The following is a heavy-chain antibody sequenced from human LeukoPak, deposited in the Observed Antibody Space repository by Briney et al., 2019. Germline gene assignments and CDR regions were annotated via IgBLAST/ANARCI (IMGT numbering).Heavy chain of an antibody. J-gene: IGHJ4*02. Sequence: GGSLRLSCSASGFTFSSYAMHWVRQAPGKGLEYVSAISNNGDGTYYSDSLKGRFTISRDNSKNTLYLQMSSLRAEDTAVYYCVITPATGPLDYWGQGTLVTVSS. CDR3: VITPATGPLDY. V-gene: IGHV3-64D*09. CDR2: ISNNGDGT. CDR1: GFTFSSYA.